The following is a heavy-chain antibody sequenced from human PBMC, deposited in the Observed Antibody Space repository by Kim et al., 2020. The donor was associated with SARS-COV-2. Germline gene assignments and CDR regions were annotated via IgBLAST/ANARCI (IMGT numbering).Heavy chain of an antibody. V-gene: IGHV5-51*01. CDR1: GYKFTNYW. CDR3: AMSYQKYYYYYGMDV. J-gene: IGHJ6*02. Sequence: GESLQISCEGSGYKFTNYWIGWVRQMPGKGLEWVGLIYPGDSDTIYSPSFQGQVTISADWSTSTVYLQWSSVKASDTAIYYCAMSYQKYYYYYGMDVWGQGTAVTVSS. CDR2: IYPGDSDT. D-gene: IGHD1-26*01.